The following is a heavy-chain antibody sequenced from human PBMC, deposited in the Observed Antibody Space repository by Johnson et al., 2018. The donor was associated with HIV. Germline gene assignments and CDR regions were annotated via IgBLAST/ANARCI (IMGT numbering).Heavy chain of an antibody. D-gene: IGHD6-13*01. CDR3: ARDVASSSSVPDAFDI. Sequence: VQLVESGGGVVQPGGSLRLSCAASGFTFSTYWMSCVRQAPGQGLEWVSYISSSGTNISYADSVKGRFSISRDNAKSLLYLQMNSLRAEDTALYYGARDVASSSSVPDAFDIWGQGTMVTVSS. J-gene: IGHJ3*02. CDR2: ISSSGTNI. CDR1: GFTFSTYW. V-gene: IGHV3-48*04.